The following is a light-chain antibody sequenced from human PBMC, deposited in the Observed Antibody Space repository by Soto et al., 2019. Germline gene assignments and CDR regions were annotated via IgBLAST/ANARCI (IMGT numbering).Light chain of an antibody. J-gene: IGKJ2*01. CDR3: QQYNDYSN. CDR1: QSISTW. Sequence: DIQITQSPSTLSASVGDRVTITCRASQSISTWLAWYQQKPGKAPKLLISDASHLESGVPSRFTGSGSGTEFTLTISRLQPDDSATFYCQQYNDYSNFGQGTKLEI. V-gene: IGKV1-5*01. CDR2: DAS.